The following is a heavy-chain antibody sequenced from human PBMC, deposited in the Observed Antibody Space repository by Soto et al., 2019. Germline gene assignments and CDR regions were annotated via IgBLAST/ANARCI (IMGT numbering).Heavy chain of an antibody. CDR3: ARATSITIFRD. J-gene: IGHJ4*02. D-gene: IGHD3-3*01. Sequence: EVQLVESGGGLVQPGGSLRLSCAASGFTVSSNFMSWVRQAPGKGLEWVSFIYSGGNTFYSDSVKGRFTISRDTSKNTVYLQMNSLRADDTAMYYCARATSITIFRDWGQGTLVAVSS. CDR2: IYSGGNT. CDR1: GFTVSSNF. V-gene: IGHV3-66*01.